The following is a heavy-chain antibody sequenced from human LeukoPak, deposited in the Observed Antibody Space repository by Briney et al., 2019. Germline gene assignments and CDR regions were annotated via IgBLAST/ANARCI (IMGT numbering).Heavy chain of an antibody. CDR2: ISAYNGNT. D-gene: IGHD3-16*02. V-gene: IGHV1-18*01. CDR1: GYTFTSYG. CDR3: AATVWGSYRYKGRYDY. J-gene: IGHJ4*02. Sequence: GASVKVSCKASGYTFTSYGISWVRQAPGQGLEWMGWISAYNGNTNYAQKLQGRVTMTTDTSTSTAYMELRSLRSDDTAVYYCAATVWGSYRYKGRYDYWGQGTLVTVSS.